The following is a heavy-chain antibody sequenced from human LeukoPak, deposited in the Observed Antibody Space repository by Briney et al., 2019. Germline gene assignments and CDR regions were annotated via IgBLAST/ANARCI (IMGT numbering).Heavy chain of an antibody. D-gene: IGHD3/OR15-3a*01. CDR1: GVTFSSHW. Sequence: GGSLRLSCAASGVTFSSHWTHWVRHAPGKGLGWVSRINTDATSTTHAGSVKGRFTISRDNAENTLYLQMNSLRAEDTAVYYCARMGLVKGSSAWYFDLWGRGTLVTVSS. V-gene: IGHV3-74*01. CDR2: INTDATST. CDR3: ARMGLVKGSSAWYFDL. J-gene: IGHJ2*01.